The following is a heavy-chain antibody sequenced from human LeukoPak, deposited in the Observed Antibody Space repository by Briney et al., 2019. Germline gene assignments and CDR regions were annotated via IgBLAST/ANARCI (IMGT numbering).Heavy chain of an antibody. CDR2: IYYSGST. D-gene: IGHD3-22*01. Sequence: SETLSLTCTVSGGSISSSSYYWGWIRQPPGKGLEWIGSIYYSGSTYYNPSLKSRVTISVDTSKNQFSLKLSSVTAADTAVYYCARHGDSSGYSNSRYYFDYWGQGTLVTVSS. CDR3: ARHGDSSGYSNSRYYFDY. V-gene: IGHV4-39*01. J-gene: IGHJ4*02. CDR1: GGSISSSSYY.